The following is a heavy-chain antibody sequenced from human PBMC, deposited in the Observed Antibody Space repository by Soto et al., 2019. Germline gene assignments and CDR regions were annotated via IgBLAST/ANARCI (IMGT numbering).Heavy chain of an antibody. CDR3: ARSLYVDYVHWYFDL. V-gene: IGHV2-26*01. Sequence: QVTLKESGPVLVKPTETLTLTCTVSGFSLRNTRMGVSWIRQSPGKALEWLAHIFSNDAKSYSPSLKSRLAISRDTYKSQGGLTITNVAPVDTATYYCARSLYVDYVHWYFDLWGRGTLVTVSS. D-gene: IGHD4-17*01. CDR1: GFSLRNTRMG. J-gene: IGHJ2*01. CDR2: IFSNDAK.